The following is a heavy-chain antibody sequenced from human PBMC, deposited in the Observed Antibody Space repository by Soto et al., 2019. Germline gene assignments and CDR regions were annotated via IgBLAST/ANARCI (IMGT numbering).Heavy chain of an antibody. CDR2: ISSSSSTI. J-gene: IGHJ6*02. CDR1: GFTFSSYS. V-gene: IGHV3-48*02. Sequence: EVQLVESGGGLVQPGGSLRLSCAASGFTFSSYSMNWVRQAPGKGLEWVSYISSSSSTIYYADSVKGRFTISRDNAKNSLYLQMNSLIDEDTAVYYCARPEYSSSSYGMDVWGQGNTVTVSS. CDR3: ARPEYSSSSYGMDV. D-gene: IGHD6-6*01.